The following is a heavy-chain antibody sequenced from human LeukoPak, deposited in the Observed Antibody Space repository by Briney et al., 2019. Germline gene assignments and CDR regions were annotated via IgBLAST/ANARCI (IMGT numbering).Heavy chain of an antibody. Sequence: SGPALVKPTQSLTLTRIFSGFSLSTSGVAVAWIRQPPGKALEWLALIYWDDDKRYSPSLKSRLTITKDTSKNHVVLTMTNMDPVDTATYYCARSYYYSSGTYYNDYWGQGTQVTVSS. V-gene: IGHV2-5*02. CDR3: ARSYYYSSGTYYNDY. CDR1: GFSLSTSGVA. D-gene: IGHD3-10*01. J-gene: IGHJ4*02. CDR2: IYWDDDK.